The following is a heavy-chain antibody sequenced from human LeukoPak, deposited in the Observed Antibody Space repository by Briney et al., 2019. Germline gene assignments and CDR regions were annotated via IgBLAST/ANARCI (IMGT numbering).Heavy chain of an antibody. CDR1: GGSFSSYY. CDR2: IYYSGST. CDR3: ARRGSDFWSGDKAFDI. D-gene: IGHD3-3*01. V-gene: IGHV4-59*01. J-gene: IGHJ3*02. Sequence: SETLSLICTVSGGSFSSYYWNWIRQPPGKGLEWIGYIYYSGSTNYNPSLKSRVTISVVTSKNQFSLKLTSVTAEDTAVYYCARRGSDFWSGDKAFDIWGQGTMVTVSS.